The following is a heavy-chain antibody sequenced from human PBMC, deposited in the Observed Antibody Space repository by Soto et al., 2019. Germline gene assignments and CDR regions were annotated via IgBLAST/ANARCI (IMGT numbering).Heavy chain of an antibody. Sequence: EVQLVESGGGLVQPGGSLRLSCAASGFTFSSYSMNWVRQAPGKGLQWISYISSSSNTIYYADSVKGRFTISRDYAKNSLYLQMNGLTDEDTAGYYCVRGVPGDQTYFWYGMDVWGQGTTVTVSS. CDR3: VRGVPGDQTYFWYGMDV. CDR1: GFTFSSYS. V-gene: IGHV3-48*02. D-gene: IGHD7-27*01. J-gene: IGHJ6*02. CDR2: ISSSSNTI.